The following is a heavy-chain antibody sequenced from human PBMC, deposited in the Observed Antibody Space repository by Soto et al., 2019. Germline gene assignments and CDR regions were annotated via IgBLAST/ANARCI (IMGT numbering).Heavy chain of an antibody. J-gene: IGHJ5*02. CDR1: GYSFTSYW. Sequence: GESLKVSCKGSGYSFTSYWIGWVRQMPGKGLEWMGIIYPGDSDTRYSPSFQGQVTISADKSISTAYLQWSSLKASDTAMYYCARRRGDYYDSSGYYRPRGDWFDPWGQGTLVTVSS. D-gene: IGHD3-22*01. CDR2: IYPGDSDT. CDR3: ARRRGDYYDSSGYYRPRGDWFDP. V-gene: IGHV5-51*01.